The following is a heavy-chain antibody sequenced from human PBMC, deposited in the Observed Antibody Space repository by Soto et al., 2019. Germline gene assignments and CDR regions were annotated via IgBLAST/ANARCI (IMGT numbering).Heavy chain of an antibody. CDR1: GGTISNSC. CDR3: VRDQFGAILY. J-gene: IGHJ4*02. Sequence: PSETLSLTCSVSGGTISNSCWSWIRQTPRKGLEWIGNSYYAGSTYYNPSLKSRVTMSVDTSKNQFSLKLTSATAADTAVYYCVRDQFGAILYWGQGTLVTVSS. V-gene: IGHV4-59*01. CDR2: SYYAGST. D-gene: IGHD2-2*01.